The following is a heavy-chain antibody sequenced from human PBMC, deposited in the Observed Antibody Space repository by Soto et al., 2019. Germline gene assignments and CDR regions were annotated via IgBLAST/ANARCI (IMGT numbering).Heavy chain of an antibody. Sequence: HPGGSLRLSCAASGLTVGYNYMSWVRQSPGMGLEWVSAIYYNGTTYYADSVKGRFTISRDTSKNTLSLQMDSLRVEDTAVYYCVRPLSSGRNYGKDVWGQGTTVTVSS. V-gene: IGHV3-53*01. J-gene: IGHJ6*02. CDR3: VRPLSSGRNYGKDV. CDR2: IYYNGTT. CDR1: GLTVGYNY. D-gene: IGHD3-10*01.